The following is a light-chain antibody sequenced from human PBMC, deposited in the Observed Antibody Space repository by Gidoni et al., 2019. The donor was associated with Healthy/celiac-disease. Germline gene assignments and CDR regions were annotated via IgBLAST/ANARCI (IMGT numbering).Light chain of an antibody. CDR2: SNN. Sequence: QSVLTQPPSASGTPGPRVTISCSGSSSNIGSNTVNWYQQLPGTAPKLLIYSNNQRPSGVPDRFSGSKSGTSASLAISGLQSEDEADYSCSAWDDSLNGWVFGGGTKLTVL. V-gene: IGLV1-44*01. CDR1: SSNIGSNT. CDR3: SAWDDSLNGWV. J-gene: IGLJ3*02.